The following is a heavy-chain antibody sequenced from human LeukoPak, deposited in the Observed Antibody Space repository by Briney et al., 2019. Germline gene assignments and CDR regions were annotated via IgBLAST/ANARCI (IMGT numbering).Heavy chain of an antibody. V-gene: IGHV3-7*03. CDR1: GFTFSSYW. J-gene: IGHJ4*02. D-gene: IGHD7-27*01. CDR3: AKDSGNWGTNFDY. Sequence: PGGSLRLSCAASGFTFSSYWMSWVRQAPGKGLEWVANIKQDGSEKYYVDSVKGRFTISRDNSKSTLFLQMNSLRVEDTAVYYCAKDSGNWGTNFDYWGQGSLVTVSS. CDR2: IKQDGSEK.